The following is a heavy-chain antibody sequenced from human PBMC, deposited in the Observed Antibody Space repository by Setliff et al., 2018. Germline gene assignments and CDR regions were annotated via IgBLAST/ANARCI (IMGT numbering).Heavy chain of an antibody. CDR2: IHGTEGT. D-gene: IGHD3-22*01. CDR1: AGSLYSGNYY. J-gene: IGHJ4*02. Sequence: SETLSLTCTVSAGSLYSGNYYWTWIRQPAGKALEWIGHIHGTEGTHYNPSLVSRVTISRDNAPNQFSLMWRSVTAADTALYYCARGYYNGRGYYYLPCSFDSWGRGIVVTVSS. CDR3: ARGYYNGRGYYYLPCSFDS. V-gene: IGHV4-61*09.